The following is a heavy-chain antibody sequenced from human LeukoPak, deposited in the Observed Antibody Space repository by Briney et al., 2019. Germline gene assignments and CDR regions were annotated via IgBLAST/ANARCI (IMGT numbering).Heavy chain of an antibody. Sequence: GGSLRLSCVASGFTFSDYSMNWVRQAPGKGLEWISYIGIDSGNTIYADSVKGRFTISGDKAKNSLYLQMNSLRVEDTAVYYCARDYKYAFDNWGQGTLVTVSS. CDR1: GFTFSDYS. J-gene: IGHJ4*02. CDR2: IGIDSGNT. CDR3: ARDYKYAFDN. D-gene: IGHD5-24*01. V-gene: IGHV3-48*01.